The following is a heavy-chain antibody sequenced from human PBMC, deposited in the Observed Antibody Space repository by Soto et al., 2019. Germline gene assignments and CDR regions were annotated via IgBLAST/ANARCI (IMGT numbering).Heavy chain of an antibody. Sequence: KQSQTLSLTCAVYGGSFGDNYWNWVRQPPGKGLEWIGEINHSGSTNYNPSLKSRVIISVDTSKRQFSLNLTSVTAADTAVYYCARGAVTSREQLGHWGRGTLVTVSS. J-gene: IGHJ5*02. CDR1: GGSFGDNY. V-gene: IGHV4-34*01. D-gene: IGHD1-1*01. CDR2: INHSGST. CDR3: ARGAVTSREQLGH.